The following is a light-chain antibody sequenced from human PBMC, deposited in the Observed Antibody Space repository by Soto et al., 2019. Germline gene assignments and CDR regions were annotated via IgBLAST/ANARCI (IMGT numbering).Light chain of an antibody. J-gene: IGKJ1*01. CDR2: DAS. CDR1: QSVSTS. V-gene: IGKV3-11*01. Sequence: IVLTQAPVTLALSPGERAVLSCRASQSVSTSLAWYQHKPGQAPRLFIYDASKRAPGIPARFSGSGSGTDLTLTISSLEPEDFAVYYCQVRDVWPSFGQGTKVDIK. CDR3: QVRDVWPS.